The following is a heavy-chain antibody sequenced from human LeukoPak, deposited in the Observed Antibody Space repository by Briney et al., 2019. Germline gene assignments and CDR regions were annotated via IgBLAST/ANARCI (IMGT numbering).Heavy chain of an antibody. V-gene: IGHV1-2*02. CDR1: GYTFTGYY. Sequence: ASVKVSCKASGYTFTGYYMHWVRQTPGRGLEWMGWTNPNTGATKNAQKFQGRVTMTRDTSISTAYMELSRLTSDDTAIYYCARTPYGSGSIGWFDPWGQGTLVTVSS. J-gene: IGHJ5*02. CDR2: TNPNTGAT. D-gene: IGHD3-10*01. CDR3: ARTPYGSGSIGWFDP.